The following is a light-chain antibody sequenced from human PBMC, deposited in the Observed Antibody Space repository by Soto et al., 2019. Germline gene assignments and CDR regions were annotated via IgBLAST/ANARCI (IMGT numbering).Light chain of an antibody. J-gene: IGLJ2*01. Sequence: QSVLTQPASVSGSPGQSTTISCTGTSSDVGGYNYVSWYQQHPGKAPKLMIYEVSNRPSGVSNRFSGSKSANRASLTISGLQAEDEADYYCSSYTSSNTLVFGGGTKLTVL. V-gene: IGLV2-14*01. CDR3: SSYTSSNTLV. CDR1: SSDVGGYNY. CDR2: EVS.